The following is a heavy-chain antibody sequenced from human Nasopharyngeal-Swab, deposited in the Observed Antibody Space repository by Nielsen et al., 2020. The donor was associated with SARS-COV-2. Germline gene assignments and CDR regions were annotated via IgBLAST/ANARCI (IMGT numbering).Heavy chain of an antibody. CDR3: AKDQGSYYDY. D-gene: IGHD1-26*01. CDR2: IYSGGSST. CDR1: GFTFSSYA. J-gene: IGHJ4*02. Sequence: GASLQISCAASGFTFSSYAMSWVRQVPGKGLEWVSVIYSGGSSTYYADSVKGRFTISRDNSKNTLYLQMNSLRAEDTAVYYCAKDQGSYYDYWGQGTLVTVSS. V-gene: IGHV3-23*03.